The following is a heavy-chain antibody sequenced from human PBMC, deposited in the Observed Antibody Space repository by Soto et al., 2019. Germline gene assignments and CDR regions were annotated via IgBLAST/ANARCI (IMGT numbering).Heavy chain of an antibody. CDR2: IYYSGST. V-gene: IGHV4-30-4*01. Sequence: PSETLSLTCTDSGGSISSGDNYWSWIRQPPGKGLEWIGYIYYSGSTYYNPSLKSRITISIDTSRNQFSLKLSSVTAADTAVYYCVRYCSDTSCYTDYVMDVWGQGTTVTVSS. D-gene: IGHD2-2*02. CDR3: VRYCSDTSCYTDYVMDV. J-gene: IGHJ6*02. CDR1: GGSISSGDNY.